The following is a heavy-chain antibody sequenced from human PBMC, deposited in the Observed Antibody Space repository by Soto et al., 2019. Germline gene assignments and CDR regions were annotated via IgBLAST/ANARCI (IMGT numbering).Heavy chain of an antibody. Sequence: SETLSLTCTVSGGSISGYYWSWIRQPPGEGLEWIGNIHYTGGTKYNPSLKRRATISVDTSKSQFSLKLSSVTAADTAVYYCARHIGRWAFDSRGPATMGTVSS. CDR1: GGSISGYY. D-gene: IGHD2-15*01. J-gene: IGHJ3*02. CDR3: ARHIGRWAFDS. CDR2: IHYTGGT. V-gene: IGHV4-59*08.